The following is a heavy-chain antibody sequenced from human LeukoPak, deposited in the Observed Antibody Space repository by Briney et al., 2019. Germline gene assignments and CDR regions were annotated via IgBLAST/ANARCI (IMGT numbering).Heavy chain of an antibody. CDR2: INPNSGGT. Sequence: SVKVSCKASGYTFTGYYMHWVRQAPGQGLEWMGWINPNSGGTNYAQKFQGRVTITADESTSTAYMELSSLRSEDTAVYYCARVGLSNYYDSSGYYFLPGDYWGQGTLVTVSS. D-gene: IGHD3-22*01. J-gene: IGHJ4*02. V-gene: IGHV1-2*02. CDR3: ARVGLSNYYDSSGYYFLPGDY. CDR1: GYTFTGYY.